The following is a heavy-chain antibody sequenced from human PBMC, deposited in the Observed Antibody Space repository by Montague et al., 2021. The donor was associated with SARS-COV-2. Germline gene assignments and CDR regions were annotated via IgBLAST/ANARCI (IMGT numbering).Heavy chain of an antibody. Sequence: SETRSLTCTVSGGSISSSSYYWGWIRQPPGKGLEWIGSIYYSGSTYYNPSLKSRVTISVDTSKNKFSLKLSSVTAADTAVYYCARAPVAHITIFGVVTSFDYWGQGTLVTVSS. J-gene: IGHJ4*02. V-gene: IGHV4-39*07. CDR3: ARAPVAHITIFGVVTSFDY. CDR1: GGSISSSSYY. CDR2: IYYSGST. D-gene: IGHD3-3*01.